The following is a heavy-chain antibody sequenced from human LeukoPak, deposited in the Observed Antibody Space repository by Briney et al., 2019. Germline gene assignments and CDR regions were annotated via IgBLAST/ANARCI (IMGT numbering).Heavy chain of an antibody. V-gene: IGHV4-39*07. CDR1: RGSISNTNYY. CDR3: ARERRDGYKVYFDY. Sequence: PSETLSLMCSVSRGSISNTNYYWGWIRQSPGKGLEWIGNIYYSGTTYYNPSLPSLKSRVTILIDTSKNQFSLKLSSVTAADTAVYYCARERRDGYKVYFDYWGQGTLVTVSS. J-gene: IGHJ4*02. D-gene: IGHD5-24*01. CDR2: IYYSGTT.